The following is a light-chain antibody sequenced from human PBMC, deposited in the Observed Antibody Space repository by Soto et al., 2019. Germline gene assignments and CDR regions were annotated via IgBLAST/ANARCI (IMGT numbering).Light chain of an antibody. V-gene: IGKV3D-20*01. CDR1: QSISSSY. J-gene: IGKJ2*01. CDR2: DAS. CDR3: QQYGSSPPYT. Sequence: EIVLTQSPATLSLSPGERATLSCGVSQSISSSYLAWYQQKPGLAPRLLIYDASSRATGIPDRFSGSGSGTDFTLTISRLEPEDFAVYYCQQYGSSPPYTFGPGTKLEIK.